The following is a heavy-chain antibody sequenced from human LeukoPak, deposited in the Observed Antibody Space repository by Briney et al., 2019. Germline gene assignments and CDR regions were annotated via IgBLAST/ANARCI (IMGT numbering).Heavy chain of an antibody. V-gene: IGHV1-46*01. CDR3: ARGSQGTYCGGDCYSFDY. J-gene: IGHJ4*02. Sequence: GGSLRLSCAASGFTFSSYGMHWVRQAPGQGLEWMGIINPSGGSTSYAQKFQGRVTMTRDTSTSTVYMELSSLRSEDTAVYYCARGSQGTYCGGDCYSFDYWGQGTLVTVSS. CDR2: INPSGGST. D-gene: IGHD2-21*02. CDR1: GFTFSSYG.